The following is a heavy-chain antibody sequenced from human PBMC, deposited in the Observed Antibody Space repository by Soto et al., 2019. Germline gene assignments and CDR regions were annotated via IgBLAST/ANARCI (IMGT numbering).Heavy chain of an antibody. V-gene: IGHV1-69*12. J-gene: IGHJ6*02. CDR1: GGTFSSYA. CDR3: ARVPDAYGHYYANYYGMDV. Sequence: QVQLVQSGAEVKKPGYSVKVSCKASGGTFSSYAISWVRQAPGQGLEWMGGIIPIFGTANHAQEFQDRVTITADESTSTAYMELSSLRSEDTAVYYCARVPDAYGHYYANYYGMDVWGQGTTVTVSS. CDR2: IIPIFGTA. D-gene: IGHD4-17*01.